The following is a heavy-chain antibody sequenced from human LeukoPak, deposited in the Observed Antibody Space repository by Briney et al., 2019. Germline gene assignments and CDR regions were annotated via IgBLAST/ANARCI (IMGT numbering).Heavy chain of an antibody. CDR3: ARAPVLPAAIDY. CDR2: IYHSRNT. D-gene: IGHD2-2*02. Sequence: SETLSLTCTVSGYSISSGYYWDWIRQPPGKGLEWIGSIYHSRNTYYNPSLKSRVTISVDRSKNQFSLKLSSVTAADTAVYYCARAPVLPAAIDYWGQGTLVTVSS. V-gene: IGHV4-38-2*02. J-gene: IGHJ4*02. CDR1: GYSISSGYY.